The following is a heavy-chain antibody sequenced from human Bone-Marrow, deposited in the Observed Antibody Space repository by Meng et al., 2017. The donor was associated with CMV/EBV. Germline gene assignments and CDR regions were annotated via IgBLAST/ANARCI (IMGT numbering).Heavy chain of an antibody. CDR2: IIPIFGTA. Sequence: QGQLLPSGAEVRKPRSSGKVACQASGGPCTCASISWVRQAPGQGLEWMGGIIPIFGTAKYAQKFQGRVTITADESTGTAYMELSSLRSEDTAVYYCARSPIVGATPYYFDYWGQGTLVTVSS. D-gene: IGHD1-26*01. CDR1: GGPCTCAS. J-gene: IGHJ4*02. V-gene: IGHV1-69*12. CDR3: ARSPIVGATPYYFDY.